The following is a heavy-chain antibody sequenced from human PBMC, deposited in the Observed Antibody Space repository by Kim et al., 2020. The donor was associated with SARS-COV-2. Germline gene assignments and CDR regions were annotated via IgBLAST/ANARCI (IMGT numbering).Heavy chain of an antibody. J-gene: IGHJ3*02. CDR1: GGSISSSNG. CDR3: ARSVFGEFWGGYDAFDI. V-gene: IGHV4-4*02. CDR2: IYHSGST. D-gene: IGHD3-10*02. Sequence: SETLSLTCAVSGGSISSSNGWSWVRQPPGKGLEWIGEIYHSGSTNYNPSLKSRVTISVDKSKNQFSLKLSSVTAADTAVYHCARSVFGEFWGGYDAFDIWGQGTMVTVSS.